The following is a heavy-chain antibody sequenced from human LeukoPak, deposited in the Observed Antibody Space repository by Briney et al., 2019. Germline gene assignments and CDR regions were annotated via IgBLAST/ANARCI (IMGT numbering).Heavy chain of an antibody. CDR3: AKDRGYNSGRGPIDY. J-gene: IGHJ4*02. CDR2: ISYDGTNK. D-gene: IGHD6-19*01. Sequence: EGSLRLSCAASGFTFSSYGMHWVRQAPGKGLEWVAVISYDGTNKYYADSVKGRFTISRDNSKNTLYLQMNSLRAEDTAVYYCAKDRGYNSGRGPIDYWGQGTLVTVSS. V-gene: IGHV3-30*18. CDR1: GFTFSSYG.